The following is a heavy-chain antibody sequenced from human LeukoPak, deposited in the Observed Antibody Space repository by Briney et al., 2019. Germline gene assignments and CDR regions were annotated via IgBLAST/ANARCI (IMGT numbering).Heavy chain of an antibody. D-gene: IGHD2-21*02. CDR2: ISFDGTDA. CDR3: ARVSYCGGDCSTGSFDY. V-gene: IGHV3-30*04. J-gene: IGHJ4*02. CDR1: GFTFSSYA. Sequence: PTGGSLRLSCAPSGFTFSSYAIHWVRQAPGKGLEWVAVISFDGTDAFYADSVKGRFTISRDNSKNTLYLQMNSLRADDTAVYYCARVSYCGGDCSTGSFDYWGQGTLVTVSS.